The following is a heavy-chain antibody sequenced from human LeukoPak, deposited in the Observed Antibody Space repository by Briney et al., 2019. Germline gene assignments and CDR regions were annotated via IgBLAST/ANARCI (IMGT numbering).Heavy chain of an antibody. V-gene: IGHV4-34*01. CDR2: INHSGST. CDR1: GGSFSGYY. Sequence: PSETLSLTCAVYGGSFSGYYWSRIRQPPGKGLEWIGEINHSGSTNYNPSLKSRVTISVDTSKNQFSLKLSSVTAADTAVYYCASWGDYGDFGGWFDPWGQGTLVTVSS. D-gene: IGHD4-17*01. J-gene: IGHJ5*02. CDR3: ASWGDYGDFGGWFDP.